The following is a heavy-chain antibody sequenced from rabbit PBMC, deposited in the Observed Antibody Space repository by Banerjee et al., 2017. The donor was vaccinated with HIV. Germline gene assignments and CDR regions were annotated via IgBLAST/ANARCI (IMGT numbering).Heavy chain of an antibody. CDR1: GFDLSSSYD. Sequence: QEQLEESGGGLVQPEGSLTLTCKASGFDLSSSYDMCWVRQAPGKGLQLIACIYTGDGSTWYASWVNGRFTISKTSSTTVTLQMTSLTAADTATYFCAGHVNGYYGAVLWGQGTLVTVS. CDR3: AGHVNGYYGAVL. J-gene: IGHJ4*01. V-gene: IGHV1S45*01. CDR2: IYTGDGST. D-gene: IGHD1-1*01.